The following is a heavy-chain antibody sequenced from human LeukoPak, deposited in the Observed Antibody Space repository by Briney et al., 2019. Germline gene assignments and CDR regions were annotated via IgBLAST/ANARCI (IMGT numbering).Heavy chain of an antibody. J-gene: IGHJ5*02. D-gene: IGHD6-19*01. V-gene: IGHV1-8*01. CDR2: MNPNSGNT. CDR3: ARINSSGWYLSSLHWFDP. Sequence: ASVKVSCKASGYTFTSYDINWVRQATGQGLEWMGWMNPNSGNTGYAQKFQGRVTMTRNTSISTAYMELSSLRSEDTAVYYCARINSSGWYLSSLHWFDPWGQGTLVTVSS. CDR1: GYTFTSYD.